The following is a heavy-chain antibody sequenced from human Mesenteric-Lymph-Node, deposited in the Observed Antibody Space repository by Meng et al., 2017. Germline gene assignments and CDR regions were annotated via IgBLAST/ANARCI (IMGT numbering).Heavy chain of an antibody. Sequence: SVKVSCKASGGTFSSYAISWVRQAPGQGLEWMGGIIPIFGTANYAQKFQGRVTITTDTSTSTAYMELRSLRSDDTAVYYCARDEYSSSSATVFDYWGQGTLVTVSS. D-gene: IGHD6-6*01. CDR1: GGTFSSYA. J-gene: IGHJ4*02. V-gene: IGHV1-69*05. CDR3: ARDEYSSSSATVFDY. CDR2: IIPIFGTA.